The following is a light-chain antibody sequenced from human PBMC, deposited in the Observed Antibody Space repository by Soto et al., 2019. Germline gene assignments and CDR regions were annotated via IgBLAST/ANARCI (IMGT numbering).Light chain of an antibody. CDR1: QSLLHTDGETY. J-gene: IGKJ2*01. CDR3: MQSIELPYT. V-gene: IGKV2D-29*01. CDR2: ESV. Sequence: DVVMTQTPLSLSVTPAQPASISCRSTQSLLHTDGETYLYWYLQRPGQPPQRLISESVNRFSGVSDRFSGSGSGTYFTLKISRVEAEDVGVYYCMQSIELPYTFGQGTKLEI.